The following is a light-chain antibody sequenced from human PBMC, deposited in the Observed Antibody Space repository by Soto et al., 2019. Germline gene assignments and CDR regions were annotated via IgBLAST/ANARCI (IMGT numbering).Light chain of an antibody. Sequence: DIVMTQSPATLPVSPGERATLSCRASESVSNNLAWYQQKPGQAPRLLFYAASTRATGVPARFSGSGSGTDFTLSISTLQSEDFAVYYCQQYNNWPSMTFGQGTRLEIK. CDR2: AAS. J-gene: IGKJ5*01. CDR1: ESVSNN. V-gene: IGKV3-15*01. CDR3: QQYNNWPSMT.